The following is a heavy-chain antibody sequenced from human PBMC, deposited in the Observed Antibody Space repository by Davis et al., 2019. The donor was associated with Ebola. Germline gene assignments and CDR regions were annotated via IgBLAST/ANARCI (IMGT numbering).Heavy chain of an antibody. Sequence: SETLSLTCAVSGGSISSSNWWSWVRQPPGKGLEWIGEIYHSGSTNYNPSLKSRVTISVDTSKNQFSLKLSSVTAADTAVYYCARHLGYCTGGVCHIIYNWFDPWGQGTLVTVSS. J-gene: IGHJ5*02. CDR2: IYHSGST. V-gene: IGHV4-4*02. CDR1: GGSISSSNW. D-gene: IGHD2-8*02. CDR3: ARHLGYCTGGVCHIIYNWFDP.